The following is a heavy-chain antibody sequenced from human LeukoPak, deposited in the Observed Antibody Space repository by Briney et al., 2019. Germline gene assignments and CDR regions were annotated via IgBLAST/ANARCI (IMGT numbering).Heavy chain of an antibody. V-gene: IGHV4-39*01. J-gene: IGHJ4*02. Sequence: SETLSLTCTVSGGSLSSSSYYWGWLRQPPGTGLEWIGSIYYSGSTYYNPSLKSRVTISVDTSKDQFSLKLSSVTAADTAVYYCARSSSGCYYFDYWGQGTLVTVSS. D-gene: IGHD3-22*01. CDR2: IYYSGST. CDR1: GGSLSSSSYY. CDR3: ARSSSGCYYFDY.